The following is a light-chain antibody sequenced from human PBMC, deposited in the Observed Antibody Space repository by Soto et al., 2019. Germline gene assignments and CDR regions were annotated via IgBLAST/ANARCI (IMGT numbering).Light chain of an antibody. CDR1: QSAYSN. CDR2: GAS. V-gene: IGKV3D-15*01. J-gene: IGKJ1*01. Sequence: IVMTQSPATLSLYPGERATPSCRASQSAYSNLAWYQQKPGQAPRLLIFGASTRATGIPDRFSGSGSGTDFTLTISRLEPEDFAVYYCQQYYRWPQTFGQGTKVDIK. CDR3: QQYYRWPQT.